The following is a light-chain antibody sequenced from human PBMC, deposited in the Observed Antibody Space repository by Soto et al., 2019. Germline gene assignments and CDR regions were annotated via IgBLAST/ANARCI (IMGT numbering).Light chain of an antibody. CDR1: QSVSNN. CDR3: QQYNSWPPWS. Sequence: EIVVTQSPPTLSVSPGERATLSCRASQSVSNNLVWYQQKPGQAPRLLIYGASTRATGIPARFSGSGSGTEFTLTISSLQSEDFAVYYCQQYNSWPPWSFGQGTKVEIK. J-gene: IGKJ1*01. V-gene: IGKV3-15*01. CDR2: GAS.